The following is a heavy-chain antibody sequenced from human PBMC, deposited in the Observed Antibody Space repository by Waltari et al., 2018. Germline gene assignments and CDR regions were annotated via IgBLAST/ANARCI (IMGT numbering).Heavy chain of an antibody. D-gene: IGHD3-22*01. CDR1: GGSISSGEYY. CDR3: VSSGYYRYFDY. CDR2: IYYSGCT. V-gene: IGHV4-30-4*08. Sequence: QVQLQESGPGLVKPSQTLSLTCTVSGGSISSGEYYWSWIRQPPGKGREWIGYIYYSGCTYYIPSRKSRVTISVDTSTYQFSLKLSSVTAADSAVSSCVSSGYYRYFDYWGQGTLVTVSS. J-gene: IGHJ4*02.